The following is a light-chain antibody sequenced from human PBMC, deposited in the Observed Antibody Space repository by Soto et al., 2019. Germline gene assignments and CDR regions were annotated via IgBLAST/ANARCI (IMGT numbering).Light chain of an antibody. J-gene: IGKJ1*01. CDR3: QQRSNWPPTWT. CDR2: DAS. V-gene: IGKV3-11*01. CDR1: QSVSSY. Sequence: EIVLTQSPATLSLSPGERATLSCRASQSVSSYLAWYQQKPGQAPRLLIYDASNRATGIPARFSGSGSWTNFTLNISSLEPEDFAVYYCQQRSNWPPTWTLGQGTKVEIK.